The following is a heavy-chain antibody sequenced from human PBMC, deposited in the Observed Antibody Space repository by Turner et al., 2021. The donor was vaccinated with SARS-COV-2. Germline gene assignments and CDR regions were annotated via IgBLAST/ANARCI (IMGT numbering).Heavy chain of an antibody. CDR2: FGPEDGET. D-gene: IGHD6-19*01. Sequence: VQLVQSGAVVKMPGASVKVSCTISGYSPTELSMYWVRQAPGKGLEWMGGFGPEDGETIYAQKFQGRVTMTEDTSTDTAYMELSSLRSENTAVYYCATGVAVTGTPSAYYYYYGMAVWGQGTTVTVSS. V-gene: IGHV1-24*01. CDR1: GYSPTELS. CDR3: ATGVAVTGTPSAYYYYYGMAV. J-gene: IGHJ6*02.